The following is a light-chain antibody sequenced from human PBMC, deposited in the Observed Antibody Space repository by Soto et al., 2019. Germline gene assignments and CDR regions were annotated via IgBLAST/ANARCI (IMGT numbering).Light chain of an antibody. V-gene: IGKV3-15*01. CDR1: QSISRS. CDR2: DAS. CDR3: HQYNSWPPGT. Sequence: EIVLTQSPAILSASPGERATLSCRASQSISRSLAWYQQKPGQAPGLLISDASTRATGIPARFSGSGSGTEFTLTISSLQSEDFALYYCHQYNSWPPGTFGQGTKVDIK. J-gene: IGKJ2*01.